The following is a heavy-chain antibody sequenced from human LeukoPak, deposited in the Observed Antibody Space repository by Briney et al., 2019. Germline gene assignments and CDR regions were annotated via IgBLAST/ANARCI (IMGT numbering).Heavy chain of an antibody. CDR3: ARDSKGYYYYMDA. CDR2: INWNGGST. CDR1: GFTFDDYG. V-gene: IGHV3-20*04. Sequence: LSGGSLRLSCAASGFTFDDYGMNWVRQAPGKGLEWVSGINWNGGSTTYADSVKGRFTISRDNAKNSLYLQMNSLRAEDTALYYCARDSKGYYYYMDAWGKGTTVTVSS. J-gene: IGHJ6*03.